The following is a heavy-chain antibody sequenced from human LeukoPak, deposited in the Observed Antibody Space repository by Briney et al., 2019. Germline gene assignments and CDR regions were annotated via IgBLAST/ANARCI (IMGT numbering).Heavy chain of an antibody. D-gene: IGHD1-14*01. CDR3: GRQTEHLGFFQR. CDR2: IYYSGRT. CDR1: GASISSYY. Sequence: PSETLSLTCTVSGASISSYYWSWIRQPPGKGLEWIGYIYYSGRTNYNPSLKSRVTISVDTSKNQFSLKLSSGTAADRVVFYCGRQTEHLGFFQRGGEGTVLT. V-gene: IGHV4-59*08. J-gene: IGHJ1*01.